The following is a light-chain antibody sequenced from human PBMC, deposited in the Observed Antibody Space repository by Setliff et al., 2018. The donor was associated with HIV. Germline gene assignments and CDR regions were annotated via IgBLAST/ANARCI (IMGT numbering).Light chain of an antibody. V-gene: IGLV1-40*01. CDR1: SSNIGTGYD. CDR2: DNN. J-gene: IGLJ1*01. Sequence: QSALTQPPSVSGAPGQRVTISCTGSSSNIGTGYDVHWYQQLPGTAPKLLIHDNNNRPSGFPDRFSGSKSGTSASPAITGLQAEDEADYYCQSYDSSLSCFVFGSGTKVTVL. CDR3: QSYDSSLSCFV.